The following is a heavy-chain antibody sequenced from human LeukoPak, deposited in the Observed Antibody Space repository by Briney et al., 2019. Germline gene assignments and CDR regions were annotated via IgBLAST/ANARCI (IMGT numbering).Heavy chain of an antibody. V-gene: IGHV4-34*01. CDR3: ARGSRWFGLNYYYGMDV. CDR2: INHSGST. CDR1: GGSFSGYY. Sequence: SETLSLTCAVYGGSFSGYYWSWIRQPPGKGPEWIGEINHSGSTNYNPSLKSRVTISVDTSKNQFSLKLSSVTAADTAVYYCARGSRWFGLNYYYGMDVWGQGTTVTVSS. D-gene: IGHD3-10*01. J-gene: IGHJ6*02.